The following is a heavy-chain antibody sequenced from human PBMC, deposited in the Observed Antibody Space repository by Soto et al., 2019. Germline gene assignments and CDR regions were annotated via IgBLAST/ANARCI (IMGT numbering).Heavy chain of an antibody. CDR2: IKSKTDGGTT. J-gene: IGHJ4*02. V-gene: IGHV3-15*07. D-gene: IGHD2-21*02. CDR1: GFTFSNAW. Sequence: EVQLVESGGGLVKPGGSLRLSCAASGFTFSNAWMNWVRQAPGKGLEWVGRIKSKTDGGTTDYAAPVKGRFTISRDDSKNTLYLPMNSLKNEDTAVYYCTTVLAYCGGDCYPPYYFDFWGQGTLVTVSS. CDR3: TTVLAYCGGDCYPPYYFDF.